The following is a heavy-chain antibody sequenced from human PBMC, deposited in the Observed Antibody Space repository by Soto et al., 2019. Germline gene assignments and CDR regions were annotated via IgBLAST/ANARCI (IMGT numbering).Heavy chain of an antibody. CDR3: ARVSSGYGYYYYMDV. D-gene: IGHD5-12*01. CDR1: GGSISSYY. CDR2: IYYSGST. Sequence: SETLSLTCTVSGGSISSYYWSWIRQPPGKGLEWIGHIYYSGSTNYNPSLKSRVTISVDTSKNQFSLKLSSVTAADTAVYYCARVSSGYGYYYYMDVWGKGTTVTVSS. V-gene: IGHV4-59*01. J-gene: IGHJ6*03.